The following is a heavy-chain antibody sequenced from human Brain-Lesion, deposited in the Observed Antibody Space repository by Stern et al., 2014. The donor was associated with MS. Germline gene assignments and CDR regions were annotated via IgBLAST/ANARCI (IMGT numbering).Heavy chain of an antibody. J-gene: IGHJ4*02. D-gene: IGHD1-14*01. Sequence: QLVESGGDLVQPGRSLRLSCAAFGFTFDDYAMHWVRQAPGKGLEWVAGISWNSGTIGYADSVKGRFTTSRDNAYSSLYLQMNSLKPEDTALYYCARDITGSSAYFAYWGQGTLVTVSS. CDR1: GFTFDDYA. CDR2: ISWNSGTI. CDR3: ARDITGSSAYFAY. V-gene: IGHV3-9*01.